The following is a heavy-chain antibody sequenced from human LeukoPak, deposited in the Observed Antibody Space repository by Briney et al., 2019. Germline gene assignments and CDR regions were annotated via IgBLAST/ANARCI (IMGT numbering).Heavy chain of an antibody. J-gene: IGHJ4*02. CDR1: SYTFTNYG. D-gene: IGHD5-18*01. CDR3: ARGGREYKYGRELDH. V-gene: IGHV1-18*01. Sequence: ASVKVSCKASSYTFTNYGINWARLAPGQGLEWMGWISDYNRNTYYAQKLQGRVTMTTDTFTSTAYMELRGLRSGDTAVYYCARGGREYKYGRELDHWGQGTLVTVSS. CDR2: ISDYNRNT.